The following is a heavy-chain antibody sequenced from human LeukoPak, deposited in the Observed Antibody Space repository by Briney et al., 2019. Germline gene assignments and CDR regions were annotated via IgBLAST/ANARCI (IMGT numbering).Heavy chain of an antibody. D-gene: IGHD4-17*01. Sequence: PGGSLRLSCAASGFTFSSYGMTWVRQSPGKGLEWVSYISSSGSTIYYADSVKGRFTISRDNAKNSLYLQMNSLRAEDTAVYYCARDDYGDYGDYWGQGTLVTVSS. CDR3: ARDDYGDYGDY. CDR2: ISSSGSTI. V-gene: IGHV3-48*04. CDR1: GFTFSSYG. J-gene: IGHJ4*02.